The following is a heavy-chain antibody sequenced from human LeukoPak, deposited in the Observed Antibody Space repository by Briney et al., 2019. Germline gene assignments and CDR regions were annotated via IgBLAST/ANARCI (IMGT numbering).Heavy chain of an antibody. CDR3: ARDKLEQLGRADGMDV. J-gene: IGHJ6*02. V-gene: IGHV4-59*12. D-gene: IGHD6-6*01. CDR2: IYYSGST. Sequence: PSETLSLTCTVSGGSISSYYWSWIRQPPGKGLEWIGYIYYSGSTNYNPSLKSRVTISVDTSKNQFSLKLSSVTAADTAVYYCARDKLEQLGRADGMDVWGQGTTVTVSS. CDR1: GGSISSYY.